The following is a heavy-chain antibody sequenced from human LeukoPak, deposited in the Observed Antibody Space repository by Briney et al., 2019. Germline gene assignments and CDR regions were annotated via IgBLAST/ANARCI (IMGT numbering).Heavy chain of an antibody. D-gene: IGHD3-3*02. Sequence: ASVKVSCKASGYTLTSYAMHWVRQAPGQRLEWMGWISAYNGNTNYAQKLQGRVTMTTDTSTSTAYMELRSLRSDDTAVYYCARDGVLAGGPAVIGDFDLWGRGTLVTVSS. CDR3: ARDGVLAGGPAVIGDFDL. V-gene: IGHV1-18*01. CDR2: ISAYNGNT. CDR1: GYTLTSYA. J-gene: IGHJ2*01.